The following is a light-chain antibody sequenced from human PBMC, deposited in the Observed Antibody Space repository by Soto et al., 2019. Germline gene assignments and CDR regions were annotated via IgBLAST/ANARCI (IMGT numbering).Light chain of an antibody. CDR1: QCVSSSY. V-gene: IGKV3-20*01. Sequence: EVGLTQSPGTLSLSPGERATLSCRASQCVSSSYLAWYQQKPGQAPRLLIYGASSRATGIPDRFSGSGSGTDFTLTISRLEPEDFAVYYCQQYGSSPPWTFGQGTKVDI. CDR3: QQYGSSPPWT. CDR2: GAS. J-gene: IGKJ1*01.